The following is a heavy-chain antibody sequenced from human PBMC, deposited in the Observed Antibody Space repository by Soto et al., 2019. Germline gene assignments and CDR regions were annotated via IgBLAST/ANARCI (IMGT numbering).Heavy chain of an antibody. CDR2: IWYDGSNK. V-gene: IGHV3-33*01. J-gene: IGHJ6*02. D-gene: IGHD3-16*02. CDR3: AREDDYVWGSYRYGYYYYGMDV. CDR1: GFTFSSYG. Sequence: GGSLRLSCAASGFTFSSYGMHWVRQAPGKGLEWVAVIWYDGSNKYYADSVKGRFTISRDNSKNTLYLQMNSLRAEDTAVYYCAREDDYVWGSYRYGYYYYGMDVWGQGTTVTVSS.